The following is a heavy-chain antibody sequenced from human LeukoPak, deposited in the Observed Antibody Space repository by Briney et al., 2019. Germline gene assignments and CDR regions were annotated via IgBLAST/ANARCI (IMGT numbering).Heavy chain of an antibody. D-gene: IGHD5-12*01. CDR2: FSRDGINT. Sequence: GGSLRLSCAASGLTFSSSAMHWVRQAPGKGLEWLAVFSRDGINTYYTDSVKGRFTISRDNPKNIFYLQMNSLRIEDTAIYYCATGKLDASGFDFMLPFWGQGTLVYVSS. CDR3: ATGKLDASGFDFMLPF. V-gene: IGHV3-30*10. J-gene: IGHJ4*02. CDR1: GLTFSSSA.